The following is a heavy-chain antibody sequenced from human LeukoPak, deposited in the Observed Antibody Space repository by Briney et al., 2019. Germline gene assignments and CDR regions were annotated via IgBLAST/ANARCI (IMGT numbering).Heavy chain of an antibody. CDR1: GFTFSSYA. J-gene: IGHJ1*01. CDR2: ISGSGGST. Sequence: AGGSLRLSCAASGFTFSSYAMSWVRQAPGKGLEWVSAISGSGGSTYYADSVKGRFTISRDNSKNTLYLQMNSLRAEDTAVYYCAKVGVGSTSWETDAEYFQHWGQGTLVTVSS. CDR3: AKVGVGSTSWETDAEYFQH. D-gene: IGHD2-2*01. V-gene: IGHV3-23*01.